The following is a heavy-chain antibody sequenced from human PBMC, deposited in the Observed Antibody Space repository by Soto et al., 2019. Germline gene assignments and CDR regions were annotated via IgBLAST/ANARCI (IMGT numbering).Heavy chain of an antibody. V-gene: IGHV4-31*03. CDR1: GGSISSGGYY. D-gene: IGHD3-16*01. Sequence: QVQLQESGPGLVKPSQTLSLTCTVSGGSISSGGYYWSWIRQHPGKGLEWIGYIYYSGSTYYNPSLKSRVTISVDTSKNQFALKLSSVTAADTAVYYCARVTRSGDLLLREGSTSFDYWGQGTLVTVSS. CDR2: IYYSGST. CDR3: ARVTRSGDLLLREGSTSFDY. J-gene: IGHJ4*02.